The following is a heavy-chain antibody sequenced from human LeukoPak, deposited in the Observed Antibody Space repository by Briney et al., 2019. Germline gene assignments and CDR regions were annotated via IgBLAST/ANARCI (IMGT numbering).Heavy chain of an antibody. CDR3: AKAITHYYGSGSYGDAFDI. Sequence: GGSLRLSCTASGFTFGDYAMSWFRQAPGKGLEWVGFIRSKAYGGTTEYAASVKGRFTISRDDSKSIAYLQMNSLKTEDTAVYYCAKAITHYYGSGSYGDAFDIWGQGTMVTVSS. V-gene: IGHV3-49*03. CDR1: GFTFGDYA. J-gene: IGHJ3*02. D-gene: IGHD3-10*01. CDR2: IRSKAYGGTT.